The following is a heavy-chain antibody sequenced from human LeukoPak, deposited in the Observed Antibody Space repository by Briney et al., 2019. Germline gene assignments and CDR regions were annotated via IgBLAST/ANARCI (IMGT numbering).Heavy chain of an antibody. CDR2: MNPNSGNT. Sequence: ASVKVSCKASGYTFTSYDINWVRQATGQGLEWMGWMNPNSGNTGYAQKFQGRVTMTRNTSISTAYMELSSLRSEDTAVYYCAKGGSSWARFDYWGQGTLVTVSS. D-gene: IGHD6-13*01. CDR1: GYTFTSYD. V-gene: IGHV1-8*01. CDR3: AKGGSSWARFDY. J-gene: IGHJ4*02.